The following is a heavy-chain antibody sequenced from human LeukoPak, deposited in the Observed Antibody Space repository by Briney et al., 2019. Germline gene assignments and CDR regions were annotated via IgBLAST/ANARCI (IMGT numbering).Heavy chain of an antibody. CDR3: ARGSNDFWSGSDY. V-gene: IGHV4-61*01. CDR1: VGSVSSGSYY. CDR2: IYYSGST. D-gene: IGHD3-3*01. Sequence: SETLSLTCTVSVGSVSSGSYYWSWIRQPPGKGLEWIGYIYYSGSTNYNPSLKSRVTISVDTSKNQFSLKLSSVTAADTAVYYCARGSNDFWSGSDYWGQGTLVTVSS. J-gene: IGHJ4*02.